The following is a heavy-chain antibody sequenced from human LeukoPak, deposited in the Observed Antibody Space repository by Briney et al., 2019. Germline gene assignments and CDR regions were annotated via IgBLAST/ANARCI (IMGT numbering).Heavy chain of an antibody. CDR2: FDPEDGET. D-gene: IGHD3-22*01. J-gene: IGHJ4*02. CDR3: ATASPNYYDSSGYYFYFGY. V-gene: IGHV1-24*01. Sequence: ASVKVSCKVSGYTLTELSMHWVRQAPGKGLEWRGGFDPEDGETIYAQKFQGRVTMTEDTSTDTAYMELSSLRSEDTAVYYCATASPNYYDSSGYYFYFGYWGQGTLVTVSS. CDR1: GYTLTELS.